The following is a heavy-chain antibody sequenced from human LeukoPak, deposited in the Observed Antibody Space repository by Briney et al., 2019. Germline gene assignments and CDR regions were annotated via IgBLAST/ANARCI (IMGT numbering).Heavy chain of an antibody. V-gene: IGHV3-23*01. Sequence: TGGSPRLSCAASGFTFSSYAMSWVRQAPGKGLEWVSAISGSGGSTYYADSVKGRFTISRDNSKNTLYLQMNSLRAEDTAVYYCAKPYCSSTSCYNHVRLDYWGQGTLVTVSS. D-gene: IGHD2-2*02. CDR2: ISGSGGST. J-gene: IGHJ4*02. CDR1: GFTFSSYA. CDR3: AKPYCSSTSCYNHVRLDY.